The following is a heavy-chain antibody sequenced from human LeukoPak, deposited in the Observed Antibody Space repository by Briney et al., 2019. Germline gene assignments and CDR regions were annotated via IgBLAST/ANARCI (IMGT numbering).Heavy chain of an antibody. D-gene: IGHD2-2*01. J-gene: IGHJ6*02. CDR1: GGSISSGDYY. CDR3: ARVVPAAPYYYGMAV. Sequence: SETLSLTCTVSGGSISSGDYYCSWIRQPPGKGLEWIGYIYYSGSTYYNPSLKSRVTISVDTSKHQFSLKLSSVTAADTAVYYCARVVPAAPYYYGMAVWGPGTTVTVSS. CDR2: IYYSGST. V-gene: IGHV4-30-4*01.